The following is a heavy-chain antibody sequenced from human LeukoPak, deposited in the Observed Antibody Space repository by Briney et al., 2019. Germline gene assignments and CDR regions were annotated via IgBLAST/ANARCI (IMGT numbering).Heavy chain of an antibody. Sequence: QPGGSLRLSCAASGFTFSSYAMSWVRQAPGKGLEWVSAISVSGGSTYYADSVKGRFTISRDDSRDKMYLQMNSLRAEDTAVCYCAKGYYDYVWGSYYFDYWGQGTLVTVSS. D-gene: IGHD3-16*01. V-gene: IGHV3-23*01. CDR2: ISVSGGST. J-gene: IGHJ4*02. CDR1: GFTFSSYA. CDR3: AKGYYDYVWGSYYFDY.